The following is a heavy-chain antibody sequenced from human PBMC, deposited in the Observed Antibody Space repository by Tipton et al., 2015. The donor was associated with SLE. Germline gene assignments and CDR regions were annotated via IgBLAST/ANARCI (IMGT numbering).Heavy chain of an antibody. CDR2: IYYSGST. D-gene: IGHD4-23*01. J-gene: IGHJ4*02. CDR3: ARGGGNRGILEY. V-gene: IGHV4-59*11. CDR1: GGSISSHF. Sequence: TLSLTCTVSGGSISSHFWGWLRQPPGKGLEWIGYIYYSGSTNYNPSLKSRVTISVDTSKNQFSLKVSPVTAADTAVYYCARGGGNRGILEYWGQGTPVTVSS.